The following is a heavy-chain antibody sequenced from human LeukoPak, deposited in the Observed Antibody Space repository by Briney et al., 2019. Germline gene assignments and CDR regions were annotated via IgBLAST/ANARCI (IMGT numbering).Heavy chain of an antibody. CDR3: ARFAESLGGYEIDY. CDR2: MNPNSGNT. D-gene: IGHD5-12*01. V-gene: IGHV1-8*01. J-gene: IGHJ4*02. Sequence: ASVKVSCKASGYTFTSYDINWVRQATGQGREWMGWMNPNSGNTGYAQKFQGRVTMTRNTSISTAYMELRSLRSDDTAVYYCARFAESLGGYEIDYWGQGTLVTVSS. CDR1: GYTFTSYD.